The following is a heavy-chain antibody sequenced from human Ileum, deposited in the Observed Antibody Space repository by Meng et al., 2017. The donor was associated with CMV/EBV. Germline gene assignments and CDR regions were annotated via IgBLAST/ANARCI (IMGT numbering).Heavy chain of an antibody. J-gene: IGHJ4*02. V-gene: IGHV7-4-1*02. D-gene: IGHD5-24*01. CDR3: TRGDGDHSSKFDY. CDR1: GYNVITYG. Sequence: KTSGYNVITYGINWVRLAPGQRLEWMGWINTNTGNPTYAQDFTGRFVFSLDTSVSTTYLQINSLTTEDSALYYCTRGDGDHSSKFDYWGQGTLVTVSS. CDR2: INTNTGNP.